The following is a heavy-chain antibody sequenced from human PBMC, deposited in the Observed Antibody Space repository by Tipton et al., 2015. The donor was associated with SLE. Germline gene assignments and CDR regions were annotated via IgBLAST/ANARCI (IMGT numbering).Heavy chain of an antibody. J-gene: IGHJ4*02. D-gene: IGHD3-10*01. CDR2: IYYSGST. Sequence: LRLSCTVSGGSISSYYWSWIRQPPGKGLEWIGYIYYSGSTNYNPSLKSRVTISVDTSKNQFSLKPSSVTAADTAVYYCARVWQGYFDYWGQGTLVTVSS. V-gene: IGHV4-59*01. CDR1: GGSISSYY. CDR3: ARVWQGYFDY.